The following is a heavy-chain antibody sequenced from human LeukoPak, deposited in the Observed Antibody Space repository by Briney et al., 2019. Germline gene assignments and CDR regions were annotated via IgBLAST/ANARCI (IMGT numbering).Heavy chain of an antibody. D-gene: IGHD4-17*01. Sequence: SVKVSYKASGGTFSRYAISWVRQAPGQGLEWMGGIIPSFGTANYAQTFQGRVTITADESTSIAYMELSSLRSEDTAVYYCARDWDYVGYMDVWGKGTTVTVSS. J-gene: IGHJ6*03. CDR3: ARDWDYVGYMDV. V-gene: IGHV1-69*01. CDR2: IIPSFGTA. CDR1: GGTFSRYA.